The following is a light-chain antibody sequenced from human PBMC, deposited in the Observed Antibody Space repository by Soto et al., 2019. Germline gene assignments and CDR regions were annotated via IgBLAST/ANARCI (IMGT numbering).Light chain of an antibody. V-gene: IGKV3-20*01. Sequence: EILLTQSPATLSFSPGERATPSSRASQSVSSFLGWYQQKPGQPPRLLIYDGSTRATGIPDRFSGSGSGTDFTLTISKLEPGDFAVYYCQQYDTSDTWTFGQGTKVDIK. CDR1: QSVSSF. CDR2: DGS. CDR3: QQYDTSDTWT. J-gene: IGKJ1*01.